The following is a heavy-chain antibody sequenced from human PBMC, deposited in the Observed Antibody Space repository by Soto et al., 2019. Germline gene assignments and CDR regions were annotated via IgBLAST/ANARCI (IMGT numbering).Heavy chain of an antibody. CDR3: VRDSHGDY. Sequence: EVQLVESGGGLVQPGGSLRLSCAGSGFTFSNYWMHWVRQAPGKGLEWVSRIDHDGPTDYADSVRGRFTISRDNAENTLDLQMYSLIPEDTAVYYCVRDSHGDYWGQGTLVTVSS. CDR2: IDHDGPT. CDR1: GFTFSNYW. J-gene: IGHJ4*02. V-gene: IGHV3-74*01.